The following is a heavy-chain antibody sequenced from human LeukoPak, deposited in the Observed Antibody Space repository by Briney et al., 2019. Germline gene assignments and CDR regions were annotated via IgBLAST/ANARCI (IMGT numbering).Heavy chain of an antibody. Sequence: SETLSLTCTVSAGSISPDYRSWIRQPPGKGLQWIGSIHYSGRTDYNTSLQSRATISVATSKNQFSLNLFSVTAADTAVYYCARHSFCGNCFLVSFDSWGQGAQVTVSS. D-gene: IGHD2-15*01. V-gene: IGHV4-59*08. J-gene: IGHJ4*02. CDR1: AGSISPDY. CDR2: IHYSGRT. CDR3: ARHSFCGNCFLVSFDS.